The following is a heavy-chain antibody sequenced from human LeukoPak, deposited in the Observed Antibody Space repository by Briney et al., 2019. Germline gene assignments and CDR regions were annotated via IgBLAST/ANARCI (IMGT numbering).Heavy chain of an antibody. Sequence: ASVKVSCKASGYTFTSYAMHWVRQAPGQRLEWMGWINAGNGNTKYSQKFQGRVTITRDTSASTAYMELSSLRSEDTAVYYCARGSPYYGSGRTARGYYFDYWGQGTLVTVSS. D-gene: IGHD3-10*01. J-gene: IGHJ4*02. CDR2: INAGNGNT. V-gene: IGHV1-3*01. CDR1: GYTFTSYA. CDR3: ARGSPYYGSGRTARGYYFDY.